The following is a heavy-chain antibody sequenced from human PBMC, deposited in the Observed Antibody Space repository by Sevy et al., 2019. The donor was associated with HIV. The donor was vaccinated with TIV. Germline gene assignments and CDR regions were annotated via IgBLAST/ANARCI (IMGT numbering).Heavy chain of an antibody. Sequence: SETLSLTCAVFGETFVGHYWTWIRQTPGKGLEWIGEINHRGTANCNPSLKSRVTISVDTSNKQFSLRLNSMTAADTAVYYCAKTATVTISALDSWGRGTLVTVSS. CDR2: INHRGTA. V-gene: IGHV4-34*08. D-gene: IGHD4-17*01. J-gene: IGHJ4*02. CDR3: AKTATVTISALDS. CDR1: GETFVGHY.